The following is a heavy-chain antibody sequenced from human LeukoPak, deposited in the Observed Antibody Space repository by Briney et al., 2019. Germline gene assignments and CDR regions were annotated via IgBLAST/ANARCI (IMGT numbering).Heavy chain of an antibody. Sequence: GGSLRLSCAASGFSFSSYSMNWVRQAPGKGLEWVSSISSSSSYIYYADSVKGRFTISRDNAKNSLYLQMNSLRAEDTAVYYCARDVLLWFGELFDWFDPWGQGTLVTVSS. CDR1: GFSFSSYS. D-gene: IGHD3-10*01. J-gene: IGHJ5*02. CDR3: ARDVLLWFGELFDWFDP. CDR2: ISSSSSYI. V-gene: IGHV3-21*01.